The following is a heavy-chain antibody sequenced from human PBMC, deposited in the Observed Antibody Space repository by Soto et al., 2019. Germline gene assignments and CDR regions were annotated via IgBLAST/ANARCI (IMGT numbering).Heavy chain of an antibody. V-gene: IGHV4-39*01. J-gene: IGHJ1*01. CDR2: IYYSGIT. CDR3: AEPESN. Sequence: PQTLSLTWTVSGVSISTSSYYWGWIRRPPGKGLEWIGTIYYSGITYYNPSLKSRVTISVDTSKNQFSLKLTSVTAADTAVNYCAEPESNWGQGTLVTGSS. CDR1: GVSISTSSYY.